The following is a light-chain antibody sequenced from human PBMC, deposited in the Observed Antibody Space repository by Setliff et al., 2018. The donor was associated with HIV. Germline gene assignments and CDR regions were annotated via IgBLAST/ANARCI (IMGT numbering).Light chain of an antibody. CDR2: QVS. CDR3: NSYASTSSCV. Sequence: LAQPASVSGSPGQSITISCTGTSSDVGGYNYVSWYQQHPGKAPKVIIYQVSNRPSGISDRFSGSKSGNTASLTISGLQAEDEADYYCNSYASTSSCVFGTGTKVTVL. CDR1: SSDVGGYNY. V-gene: IGLV2-14*01. J-gene: IGLJ1*01.